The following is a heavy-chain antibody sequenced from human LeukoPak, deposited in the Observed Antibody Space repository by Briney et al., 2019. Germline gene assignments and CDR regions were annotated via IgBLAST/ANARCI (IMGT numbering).Heavy chain of an antibody. D-gene: IGHD2-2*02. V-gene: IGHV4-38-2*02. CDR2: IYHSERT. J-gene: IGHJ4*02. CDR3: GRFFPIPPSFAY. Sequence: SETLSLTCTVSGYSINNGFYWGWIRQPPGKGLEWIGSIYHSERTHYNPSLKSRVTISVDTSKNQFSLKLSSVTAADTAVYYCGRFFPIPPSFAYWAQETLVTVSS. CDR1: GYSINNGFY.